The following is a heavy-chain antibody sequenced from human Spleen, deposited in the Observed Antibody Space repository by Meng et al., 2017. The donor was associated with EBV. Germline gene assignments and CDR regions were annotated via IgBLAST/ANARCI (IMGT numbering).Heavy chain of an antibody. CDR2: ISSSGGGT. V-gene: IGHV3-23*01. J-gene: IGHJ4*02. Sequence: EGRMLGSGGGLVQPGGSLRLSCAASGFTFSSFAMSWVRQAPGKGLEWVSSISSSGGGTYYADSVKGRFTVSRDNSKNTLHLQMNSLRAEDTAVYYCARGVPLDYWGQGTLVTVSS. D-gene: IGHD4/OR15-4a*01. CDR3: ARGVPLDY. CDR1: GFTFSSFA.